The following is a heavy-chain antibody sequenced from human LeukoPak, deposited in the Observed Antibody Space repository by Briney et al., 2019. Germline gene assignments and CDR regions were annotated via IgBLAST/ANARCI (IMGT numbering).Heavy chain of an antibody. Sequence: PGGSLRLSCAASRFTFSTYGMSWVRQAPGKGLEWVSSISGSGGSTNCADSVKGRFTISRDNSKNTLYLQMNSLRDEDTAVYYCAKSSYYDSSGYYREYYFDFWGQGTLVTVSS. CDR1: RFTFSTYG. D-gene: IGHD3-22*01. CDR3: AKSSYYDSSGYYREYYFDF. CDR2: ISGSGGST. J-gene: IGHJ4*02. V-gene: IGHV3-23*01.